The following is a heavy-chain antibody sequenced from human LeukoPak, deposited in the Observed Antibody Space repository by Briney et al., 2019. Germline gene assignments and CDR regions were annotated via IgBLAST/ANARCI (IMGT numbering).Heavy chain of an antibody. CDR1: GFTFSSYA. D-gene: IGHD3-22*01. V-gene: IGHV3-23*01. J-gene: IGHJ5*02. CDR3: AKDGRVPYYYDSSGYYR. Sequence: PGGSLRLSCAASGFTFSSYAMSWVRQAPGKGLEWVSAISGSGGSTYYADSVKGRFTISRDNSKNTLYLQMNSLRAEDTAVYYCAKDGRVPYYYDSSGYYRWGQGTPVTVSS. CDR2: ISGSGGST.